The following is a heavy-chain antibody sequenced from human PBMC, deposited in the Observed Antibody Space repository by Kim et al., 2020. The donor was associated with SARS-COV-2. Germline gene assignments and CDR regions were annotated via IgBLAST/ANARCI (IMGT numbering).Heavy chain of an antibody. Sequence: TNYNPSLKSRVTISVDTSKNQFSLKLSSVTAADTAVYYCSVTTVTRADYWGQGTLVTVSS. V-gene: IGHV4-34*01. CDR2: T. J-gene: IGHJ4*02. D-gene: IGHD4-17*01. CDR3: SVTTVTRADY.